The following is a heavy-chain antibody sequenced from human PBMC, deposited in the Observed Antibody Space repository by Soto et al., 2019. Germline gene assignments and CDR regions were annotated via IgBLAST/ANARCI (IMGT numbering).Heavy chain of an antibody. V-gene: IGHV1-18*01. CDR3: ARDGALGETYYYFGMDV. Sequence: QVQLVQSGAEVKKPGASVKVSCKASGYTFTSYGISWVRQAPGQGLEWMGWISAYNGNTNYAQKLQGRVTMTTDTSTSTASMELRSLSTDDSAVYYCARDGALGETYYYFGMDVWGQGTTVTVSS. D-gene: IGHD3-16*01. CDR2: ISAYNGNT. J-gene: IGHJ6*02. CDR1: GYTFTSYG.